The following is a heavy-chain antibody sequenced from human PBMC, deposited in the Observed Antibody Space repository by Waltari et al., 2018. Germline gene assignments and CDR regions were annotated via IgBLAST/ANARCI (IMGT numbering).Heavy chain of an antibody. V-gene: IGHV1-2*06. D-gene: IGHD3-3*01. CDR1: GYTSTDYF. CDR3: ARSGGGTTTFGVAE. CDR2: INPNSGDT. Sequence: QVQLLQSGAEVKMSGASVKVVCKASGYTSTDYFIHWGRQAPGQGLEWMGRINPNSGDTSYAQRFQGRVTMTGDTSITTAYMELTGLRSDDTAIYYCARSGGGTTTFGVAEWGQGSLVTVSS. J-gene: IGHJ4*02.